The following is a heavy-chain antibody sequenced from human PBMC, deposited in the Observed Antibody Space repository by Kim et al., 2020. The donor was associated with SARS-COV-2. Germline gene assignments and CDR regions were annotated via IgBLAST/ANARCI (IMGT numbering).Heavy chain of an antibody. CDR2: IYPGDSDT. J-gene: IGHJ4*02. D-gene: IGHD3-22*01. CDR3: ARHHDYYDSSGYYSFLDY. CDR1: GYSFTSYW. V-gene: IGHV5-51*01. Sequence: GASLKISCKGSGYSFTSYWIGWVRQMPGKGLEWMGIIYPGDSDTRYSPSFQVQVTISADKSISTAYLQWSSLKASDTAMYYCARHHDYYDSSGYYSFLDYWGQGTLVTVSS.